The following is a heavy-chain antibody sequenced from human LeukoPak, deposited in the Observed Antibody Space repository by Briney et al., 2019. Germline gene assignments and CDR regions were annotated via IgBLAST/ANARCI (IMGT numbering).Heavy chain of an antibody. J-gene: IGHJ5*01. V-gene: IGHV3-23*01. CDR1: GFSFA. CDR3: TRDPNGDYVGAFES. CDR2: ITGGHFPT. Sequence: EGSLRLSCAASGFSFAMTWVRQAPGKGLEWVSSITGGHFPTYYTDSVKGRFTISRDNSKNTLYLQMNSLRADDTAVYYCTRDPNGDYVGAFESWGQGTLVTVSS. D-gene: IGHD4-17*01.